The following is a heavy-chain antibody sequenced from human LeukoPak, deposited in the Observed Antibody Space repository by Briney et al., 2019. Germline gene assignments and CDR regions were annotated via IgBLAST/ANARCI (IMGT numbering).Heavy chain of an antibody. V-gene: IGHV3-20*04. Sequence: EGSLRLSCAASGFTFDDYGMSWVRQAPGKGLEWVSGINWNGGSTGYADSVKGRFTISRDNAKNSLYLQMNSLRAEDTALYYCARDPLVTYYYDSSGYYYSDYWGQGTLVTVSS. CDR2: INWNGGST. J-gene: IGHJ4*02. CDR3: ARDPLVTYYYDSSGYYYSDY. CDR1: GFTFDDYG. D-gene: IGHD3-22*01.